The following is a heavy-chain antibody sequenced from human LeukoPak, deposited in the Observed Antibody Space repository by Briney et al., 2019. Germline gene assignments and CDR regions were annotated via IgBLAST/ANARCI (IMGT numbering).Heavy chain of an antibody. J-gene: IGHJ2*01. CDR2: IIGSGDST. V-gene: IGHV3-23*01. CDR3: ARGRIAAAGTWYFDL. CDR1: GFTFSNYA. Sequence: GGSLRLSCAASGFTFSNYAMSWVRQAPGKGLEWVSGIIGSGDSTYYADSVNGRFTISRDNSKNTLYLQMNSLRAEDTAVYYCARGRIAAAGTWYFDLWGRGTLVTVSS. D-gene: IGHD6-13*01.